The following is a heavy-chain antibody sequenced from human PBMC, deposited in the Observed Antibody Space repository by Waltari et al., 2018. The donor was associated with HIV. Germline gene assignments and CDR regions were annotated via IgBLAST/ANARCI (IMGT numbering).Heavy chain of an antibody. CDR3: ARGEGWLTPFDS. J-gene: IGHJ4*02. D-gene: IGHD3-22*01. V-gene: IGHV4-34*01. CDR1: GGSFSGYY. CDR2: VNHSGTT. Sequence: QVQLQQWGAGLLKPSETLSLPCTVYGGSFSGYYWTWIRQPPGKGLEWIGEVNHSGTTNYNPSLKSRVTISVDTSKNQFSLKLSSVTAADTAVYYCARGEGWLTPFDSWGQGTLVTVSS.